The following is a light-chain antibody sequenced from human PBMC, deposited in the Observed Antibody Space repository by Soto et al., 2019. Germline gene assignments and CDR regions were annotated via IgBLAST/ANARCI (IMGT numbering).Light chain of an antibody. CDR3: QQLNTYPPIT. J-gene: IGKJ4*01. Sequence: AIRMTQSPSSLSASTGDRVTITCRASQGISSYLAWYQQKPGKAPKLLIYAASTLQSGVPSRFSGSGSGTDFTLTISCLQSEDFATYYCQQLNTYPPITFGGGTKVDIK. V-gene: IGKV1-8*01. CDR1: QGISSY. CDR2: AAS.